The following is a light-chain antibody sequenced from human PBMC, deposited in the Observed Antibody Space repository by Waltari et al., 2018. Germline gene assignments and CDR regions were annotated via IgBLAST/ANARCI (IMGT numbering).Light chain of an antibody. J-gene: IGKJ1*01. Sequence: AIQMTQSPSSLSASVGDRVTITCRASQGNRNELGWYQQKPGKAPKLLIYAASSLQSGVPSRFSGSGSGTDFTLTISSLQPDDFATYYCLQDYIYPWTFGQGTKVEV. V-gene: IGKV1-6*01. CDR3: LQDYIYPWT. CDR2: AAS. CDR1: QGNRNE.